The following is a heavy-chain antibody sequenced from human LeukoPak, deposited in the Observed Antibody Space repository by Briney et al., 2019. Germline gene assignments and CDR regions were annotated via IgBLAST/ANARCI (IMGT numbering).Heavy chain of an antibody. D-gene: IGHD1-26*01. V-gene: IGHV1-69*05. J-gene: IGHJ5*02. CDR2: IIPIFGTA. Sequence: RASVKVSCKASGGTFSSYAISWVRQAPGQGLEWMGGIIPIFGTANYAQKFQGRVTMTRDMSTSTDYMELSSLRSEDTAIYYCARDNSVGDNAWWFDPWGQGTPVTVSS. CDR3: ARDNSVGDNAWWFDP. CDR1: GGTFSSYA.